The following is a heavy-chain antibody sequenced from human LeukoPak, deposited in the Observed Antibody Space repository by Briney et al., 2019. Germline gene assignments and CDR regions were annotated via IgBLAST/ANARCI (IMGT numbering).Heavy chain of an antibody. CDR1: GFTFSSYS. Sequence: GGSLRLSCAASGFTFSSYSVNWVRQAPGKGLEWVSSISSSSYIYYADSVKGRFTISRDNAKNSLYLQMNSLRAEDTAVYYCAITLEFGGGMDVWGKGTTVTVSS. CDR3: AITLEFGGGMDV. J-gene: IGHJ6*04. CDR2: ISSSSYI. D-gene: IGHD3-10*01. V-gene: IGHV3-21*01.